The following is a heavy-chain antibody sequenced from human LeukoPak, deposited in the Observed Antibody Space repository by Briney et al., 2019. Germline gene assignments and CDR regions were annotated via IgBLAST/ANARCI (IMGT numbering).Heavy chain of an antibody. CDR3: AREVLWFGEFYPEY. CDR1: GYSISSGYY. CDR2: IYHSGST. Sequence: PSETLSLTCTVSGYSISSGYYWGWIRQPPGKGLEWIGSIYHSGSTYYNPSLKSRVTISVDTSKNQFSLKLSSVTAADTAVYYCAREVLWFGEFYPEYWGQGTLVTVSS. V-gene: IGHV4-38-2*02. J-gene: IGHJ4*02. D-gene: IGHD3-10*01.